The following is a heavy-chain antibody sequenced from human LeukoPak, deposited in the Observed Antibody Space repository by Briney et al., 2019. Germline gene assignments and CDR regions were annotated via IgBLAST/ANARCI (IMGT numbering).Heavy chain of an antibody. Sequence: SETLSLTCAVSGGSISSGGYSWSWIRQPPGKDLEWIGYIYHSGSTYYNPSLKSRVTISVDRSKNQFSLKLSSVTAADTAVYYCARGRGVAYDYWGQGTLVTVSS. J-gene: IGHJ4*02. D-gene: IGHD3-3*01. CDR2: IYHSGST. CDR1: GGSISSGGYS. V-gene: IGHV4-30-2*01. CDR3: ARGRGVAYDY.